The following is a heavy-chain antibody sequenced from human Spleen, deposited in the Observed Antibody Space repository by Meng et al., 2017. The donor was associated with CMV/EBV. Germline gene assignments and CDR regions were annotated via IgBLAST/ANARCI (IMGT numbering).Heavy chain of an antibody. Sequence: QWQLQESGPGVVKHSATLSLPFTVSGGSISSYYWSWIRQPAGKGLEWIGRIYTSGSNNYNPSLKSRVTMSVDTSKNQFSLKLSSVIASATAVYYCARAGGVVGSSWYAYFYYWGQGTLVTVSS. J-gene: IGHJ4*02. CDR3: ARAGGVVGSSWYAYFYY. V-gene: IGHV4-4*07. D-gene: IGHD6-13*01. CDR2: IYTSGSN. CDR1: GGSISSYY.